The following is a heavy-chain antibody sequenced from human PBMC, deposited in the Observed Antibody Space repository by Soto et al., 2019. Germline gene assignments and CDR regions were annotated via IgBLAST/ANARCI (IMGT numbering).Heavy chain of an antibody. J-gene: IGHJ4*02. V-gene: IGHV3-30*18. Sequence: GGSLRLSCAASGFTFSSYGMHWVRQAPGKGLEWVAVISYDGSNKYYADSVKGRFTISRDNSKNPLYLQMNSLRAEDTAVYYCAKDSGSSGDYAYYFDYWGQGTLVTVSS. CDR2: ISYDGSNK. CDR1: GFTFSSYG. CDR3: AKDSGSSGDYAYYFDY. D-gene: IGHD4-17*01.